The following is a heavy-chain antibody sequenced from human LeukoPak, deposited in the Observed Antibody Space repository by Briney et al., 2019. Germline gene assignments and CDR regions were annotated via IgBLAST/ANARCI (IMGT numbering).Heavy chain of an antibody. CDR1: GGSISSYY. CDR2: IYYSGST. J-gene: IGHJ3*02. V-gene: IGHV4-59*08. D-gene: IGHD5-18*01. CDR3: ARRRYSFDAFDI. Sequence: SETLSLTCTVSGGSISSYYWSWIRQPPGKGLEWIGYIYYSGSTNYNPSLKSRVAISVDTSKNQFSLKLSSVTAADTAVYYCARRRYSFDAFDIWGQGTMVTVSS.